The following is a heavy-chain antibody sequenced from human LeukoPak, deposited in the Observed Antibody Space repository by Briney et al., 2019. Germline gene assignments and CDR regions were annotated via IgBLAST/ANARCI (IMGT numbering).Heavy chain of an antibody. CDR3: AKVIVVVTAISDAFDI. V-gene: IGHV3-23*01. J-gene: IGHJ3*02. D-gene: IGHD2-21*02. CDR1: GFTFSSYA. Sequence: GGSLRLSCAAYGFTFSSYAMSSVPQAPGKGLEWVSAISGSGGSAYYADSVKGRFTVSRDNSKNTLYLQMNSLRAEDTAVYYCAKVIVVVTAISDAFDIWGQGTMVTVSS. CDR2: ISGSGGSA.